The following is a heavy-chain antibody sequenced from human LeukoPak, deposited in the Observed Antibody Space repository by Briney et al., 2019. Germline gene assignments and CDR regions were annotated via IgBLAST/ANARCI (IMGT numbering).Heavy chain of an antibody. V-gene: IGHV4-59*08. D-gene: IGHD3-3*01. Sequence: SETLSLTCTVSGGSISSYYRSWIRQPPGKGLEWIGYIYYIGSTNYNPSLKSRVTISVDTSKNQFSLKLSSVTAADTAVYYCARYYDFWSGYYFRPGDYYYMDVWGKGTTVTVSS. CDR3: ARYYDFWSGYYFRPGDYYYMDV. CDR2: IYYIGST. J-gene: IGHJ6*03. CDR1: GGSISSYY.